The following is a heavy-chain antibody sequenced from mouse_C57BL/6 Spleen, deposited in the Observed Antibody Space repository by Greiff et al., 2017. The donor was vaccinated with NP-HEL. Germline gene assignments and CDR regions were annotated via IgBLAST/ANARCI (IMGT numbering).Heavy chain of an antibody. J-gene: IGHJ1*03. V-gene: IGHV3-6*01. CDR1: GYSITSGYY. CDR3: ARAYGPWYFDV. D-gene: IGHD1-1*01. CDR2: ISYDGSN. Sequence: DVQLQESGPGLVKPSQSLSLTCSVTGYSITSGYYWNWIRQFPGNKLEWMGYISYDGSNNYNPSLKNRISITRDTSKNQFFLKLNSVTTEDTATYYCARAYGPWYFDVWGTGTTVTVSS.